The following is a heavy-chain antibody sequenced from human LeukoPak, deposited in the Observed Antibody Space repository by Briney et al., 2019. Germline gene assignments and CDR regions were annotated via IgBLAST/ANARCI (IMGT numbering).Heavy chain of an antibody. J-gene: IGHJ6*03. CDR3: TRGWGQGWLQLIGDYYYYMDV. V-gene: IGHV3-49*03. Sequence: GGSLRLSCTASGFTFGDYAMSWFRQAPGKGLEWVGFIRSKAYGGTTEYAASVKGRFTISRDDSKSIAYLQMNSLKTEDTAVYYCTRGWGQGWLQLIGDYYYYMDVWGKGTTVTVSS. D-gene: IGHD5-24*01. CDR2: IRSKAYGGTT. CDR1: GFTFGDYA.